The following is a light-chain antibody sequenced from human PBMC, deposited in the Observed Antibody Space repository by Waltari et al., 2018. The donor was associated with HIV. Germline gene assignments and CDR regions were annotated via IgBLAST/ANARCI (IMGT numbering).Light chain of an antibody. Sequence: SYVLTQPPSVSVAPGQTARITCGGDNIRSKSVHWYQQKSGQAHVVVVYDDRDRPSGIPERFSGSNSGNTATLTISGVEVGYEADYYCQVWDSSSVHWVFGGGTKLTV. J-gene: IGLJ3*02. V-gene: IGLV3-21*02. CDR2: DDR. CDR3: QVWDSSSVHWV. CDR1: NIRSKS.